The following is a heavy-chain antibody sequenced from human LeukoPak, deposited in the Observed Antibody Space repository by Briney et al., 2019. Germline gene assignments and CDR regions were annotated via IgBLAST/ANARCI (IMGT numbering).Heavy chain of an antibody. CDR2: INHSGST. CDR3: ARGCPRVYDILTGYLDYYYYYMDV. V-gene: IGHV4-34*01. Sequence: SETLSLTCAVYGDSFSGYYWSWVRQPPGKGLEWVGEINHSGSTNYNPSLKSRVTISVDTSKNQFSLKLSSVTAADTAVYYCARGCPRVYDILTGYLDYYYYYMDVWGKGTTVTVSS. D-gene: IGHD3-9*01. CDR1: GDSFSGYY. J-gene: IGHJ6*03.